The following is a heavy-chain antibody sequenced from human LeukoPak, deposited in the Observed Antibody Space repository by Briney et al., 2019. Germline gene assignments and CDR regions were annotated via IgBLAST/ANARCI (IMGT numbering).Heavy chain of an antibody. V-gene: IGHV3-48*04. D-gene: IGHD3-22*01. Sequence: GGSLRLSCPASGFTFSSYSRNWVRQAPGEGLEWISYISSASGSIYYADSVKGRFTISRDNAKNSLFLQMNSLRAEDTAVYYCAKDGRYYHSSGFDDWGQGTLVTVSS. CDR1: GFTFSSYS. CDR3: AKDGRYYHSSGFDD. J-gene: IGHJ4*02. CDR2: ISSASGSI.